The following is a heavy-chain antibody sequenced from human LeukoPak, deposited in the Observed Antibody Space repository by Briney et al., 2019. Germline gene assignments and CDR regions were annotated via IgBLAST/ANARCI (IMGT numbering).Heavy chain of an antibody. Sequence: SETLSLTCAVYGGSFSGYYWSWIRQPPGKGLEWIGEINHSGSTNYNPSLKSRVTISVDTSKNQFSLRLSSVTAADTAVYYCARGQARLAWFDPWGQGTLVTVSS. D-gene: IGHD6-19*01. CDR3: ARGQARLAWFDP. CDR1: GGSFSGYY. V-gene: IGHV4-34*01. CDR2: INHSGST. J-gene: IGHJ5*02.